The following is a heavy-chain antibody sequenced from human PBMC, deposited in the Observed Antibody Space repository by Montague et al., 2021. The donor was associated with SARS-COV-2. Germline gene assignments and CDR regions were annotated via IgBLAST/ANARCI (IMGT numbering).Heavy chain of an antibody. CDR3: ARQRRGGLVSTPRFFDY. Sequence: SETLSLTCTVPGGSISSNNYYWDWIRQPPGKGLEWIGSIYDSGSTYYTPSLKSRVTISVDTSKNHFSLKLNSVTAADTAVYYCARQRRGGLVSTPRFFDYWGQGTLVTVSS. J-gene: IGHJ4*02. D-gene: IGHD6-19*01. V-gene: IGHV4-39*01. CDR2: IYDSGST. CDR1: GGSISSNNYY.